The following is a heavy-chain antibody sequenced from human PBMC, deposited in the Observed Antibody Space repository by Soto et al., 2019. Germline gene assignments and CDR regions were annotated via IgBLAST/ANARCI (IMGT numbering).Heavy chain of an antibody. Sequence: GGSLRLSCAASGFTFDDYAMNWVRQAPGKGLEWVSGISWNSGSIGYAVSVKGRFTISRENAKNSLDLQMNSLRAEDTALYYCAKDSRDCSSTSCYDWGDAFDIWGQGTMVTVSS. CDR3: AKDSRDCSSTSCYDWGDAFDI. CDR2: ISWNSGSI. D-gene: IGHD2-2*01. V-gene: IGHV3-9*01. CDR1: GFTFDDYA. J-gene: IGHJ3*02.